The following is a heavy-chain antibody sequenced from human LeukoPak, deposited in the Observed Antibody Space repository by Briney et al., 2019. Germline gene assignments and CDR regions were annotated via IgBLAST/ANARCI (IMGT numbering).Heavy chain of an antibody. Sequence: SETLPLTCTVSGGSISSHYWIWIRQPPGKGLEWIGYIYYSGSTNYNPSLKSRVTISVDTSKNQFSLKLSSVTAADTAVYYCARGVDTSYYYYMDVWGKGTTVTVSS. CDR2: IYYSGST. CDR3: ARGVDTSYYYYMDV. V-gene: IGHV4-59*11. CDR1: GGSISSHY. D-gene: IGHD5-18*01. J-gene: IGHJ6*03.